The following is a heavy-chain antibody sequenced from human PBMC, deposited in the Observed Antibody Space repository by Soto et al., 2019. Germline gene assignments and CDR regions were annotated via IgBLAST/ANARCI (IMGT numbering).Heavy chain of an antibody. J-gene: IGHJ3*02. CDR3: ARKGWPDVFDI. CDR1: GGSISSGDYY. CDR2: IYYSGST. V-gene: IGHV4-30-4*01. Sequence: QVQLQESGPGLVKPSQTLSLTCTVSGGSISSGDYYWSWIRQPPGKGLEWIGYIYYSGSTYYKSSLKSRFIISIATSKNQFSLKLSSVPAADTAVYYCARKGWPDVFDIWGQGAMVTVSS.